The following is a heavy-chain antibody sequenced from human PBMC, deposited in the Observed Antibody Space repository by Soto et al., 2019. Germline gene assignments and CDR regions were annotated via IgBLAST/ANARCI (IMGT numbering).Heavy chain of an antibody. V-gene: IGHV1-69*12. J-gene: IGHJ2*01. D-gene: IGHD5-12*01. CDR1: GGTFSSYT. CDR2: IIPIFGTA. CDR3: ARGNHRWLQLWYFDL. Sequence: QVQLVQSGAEVKKPGSSVTVSCKASGGTFSSYTISWVRQAPGQGLEWMGGIIPIFGTANYAQKFQGRVTITADESTYTAYMDLSSLRSEDTAVYYCARGNHRWLQLWYFDLWGRGTLVTVSS.